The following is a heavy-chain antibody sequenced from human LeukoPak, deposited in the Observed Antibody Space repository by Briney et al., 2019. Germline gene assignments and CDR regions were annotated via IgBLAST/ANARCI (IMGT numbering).Heavy chain of an antibody. V-gene: IGHV3-9*01. D-gene: IGHD4-17*01. CDR2: ISWNSGSI. J-gene: IGHJ4*02. CDR3: ARERRPTVLYFDY. Sequence: GVSLRLSYAASGFTFDDYAMHWVRQAPGKGLEWVSGISWNSGSIGYADSVKGRFTISRDNAKKSLYLQMNSLRAEDTAVYYCARERRPTVLYFDYWGQGTLVTVSS. CDR1: GFTFDDYA.